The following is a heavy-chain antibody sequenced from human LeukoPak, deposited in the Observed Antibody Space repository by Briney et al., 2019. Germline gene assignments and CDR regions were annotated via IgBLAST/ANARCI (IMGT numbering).Heavy chain of an antibody. D-gene: IGHD3-10*01. Sequence: GGSLRLSCAASGFTFSSYSMNWVRQAPGKGLEWVSSISSSSSYIYYADSVKGRFTISRDNSKNTLYLQMNSLTAEDTAMYYCAKDAQVRGVINGFDYWGQGTLVTVSS. CDR3: AKDAQVRGVINGFDY. J-gene: IGHJ4*02. V-gene: IGHV3-21*01. CDR1: GFTFSSYS. CDR2: ISSSSSYI.